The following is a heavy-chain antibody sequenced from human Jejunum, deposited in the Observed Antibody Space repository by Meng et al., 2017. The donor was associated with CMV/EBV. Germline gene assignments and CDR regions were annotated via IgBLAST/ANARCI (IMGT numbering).Heavy chain of an antibody. CDR1: GFSVTSTY. CDR3: APLSRGAFEY. V-gene: IGHV3-53*01. J-gene: IGHJ4*02. Sequence: EVQLEESGGGLIQPGGSLTLACAASGFSVTSTYMSWVRQAPGKGLEWVSVIYSSGTAFYADSVKGRFTISRDNSKNTLYLQMNSLRAEDTAVYCCAPLSRGAFEYWGQGTLVTVSS. D-gene: IGHD3-10*01. CDR2: IYSSGTA.